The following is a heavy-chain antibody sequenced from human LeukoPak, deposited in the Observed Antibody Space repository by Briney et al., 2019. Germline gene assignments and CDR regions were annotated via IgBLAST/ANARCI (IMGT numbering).Heavy chain of an antibody. V-gene: IGHV1-2*06. D-gene: IGHD3-10*01. J-gene: IGHJ6*03. Sequence: GASVKVSCKASGYTFTGYYMHWVRQAPGQGLEWMGRINPNSGGTNYAQKFQGRVTMTRDTSISTAYMELSRLRSDDTAVYYCARVWFGELSEYYYYMDVWGKGTTVTVSS. CDR3: ARVWFGELSEYYYYMDV. CDR2: INPNSGGT. CDR1: GYTFTGYY.